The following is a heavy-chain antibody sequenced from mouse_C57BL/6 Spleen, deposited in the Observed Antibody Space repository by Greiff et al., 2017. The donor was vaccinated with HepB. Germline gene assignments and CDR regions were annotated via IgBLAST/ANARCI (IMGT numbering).Heavy chain of an antibody. CDR2: ISSGGSYT. Sequence: EVQLVESGGDLVKPGGSLKLSCAASGFTFSSYGMSWVRQTPDKRLEWVATISSGGSYTYYPDSVKGRFTISRDNAKNTLYLQMSSLKSEDTAMYYCARQGGDYWGKGTTLTVSS. CDR3: ARQGGDY. V-gene: IGHV5-6*01. J-gene: IGHJ2*01. CDR1: GFTFSSYG.